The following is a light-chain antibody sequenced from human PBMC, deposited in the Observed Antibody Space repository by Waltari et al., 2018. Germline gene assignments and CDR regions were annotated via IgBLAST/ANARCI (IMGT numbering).Light chain of an antibody. CDR3: CSYAGRNTYV. J-gene: IGLJ1*01. CDR2: DVN. CDR1: TTAFATYPP. V-gene: IGLV2-23*02. Sequence: QSALTPPASVSGSPGHSITISCIGTTTAFATYPPVSWYPQHPCTAPKLIVYDVNQRPSGVSNRFSVSKSGNTASLTISGLQTEDEADYYCCSYAGRNTYVFGTGTKVTVL.